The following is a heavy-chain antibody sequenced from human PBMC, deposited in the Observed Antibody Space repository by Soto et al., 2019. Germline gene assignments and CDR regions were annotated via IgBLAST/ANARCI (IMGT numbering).Heavy chain of an antibody. CDR2: FDPEDGET. CDR1: GYTLTELS. V-gene: IGHV1-24*01. J-gene: IGHJ4*02. CDR3: ATPARYSGYDYDY. Sequence: GASVKVSCKVSGYTLTELSMHWVRQAPGEGLEWMGGFDPEDGETIYAEKFQGRVTMTEDTSTDTAYMELSSLRSEDTAVYYCATPARYSGYDYDYWGQGTLVTVSS. D-gene: IGHD5-12*01.